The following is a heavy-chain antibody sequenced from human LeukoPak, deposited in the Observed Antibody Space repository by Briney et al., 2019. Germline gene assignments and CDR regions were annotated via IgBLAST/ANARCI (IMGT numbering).Heavy chain of an antibody. Sequence: PSETLSLTCTVSGGSISSYYWSWIRQPAGKGLEWIGRVYTSGSTNYNPSPQSRVTMSLDTSKNRFSLKLNSVTAADTAVYYCARGSPQYYYYGMDVWGQGTTVTVSS. V-gene: IGHV4-4*07. CDR2: VYTSGST. CDR1: GGSISSYY. CDR3: ARGSPQYYYYGMDV. J-gene: IGHJ6*02. D-gene: IGHD2-15*01.